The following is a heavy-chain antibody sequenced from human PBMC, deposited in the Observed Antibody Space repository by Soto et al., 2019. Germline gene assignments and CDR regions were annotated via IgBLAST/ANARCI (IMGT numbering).Heavy chain of an antibody. CDR1: GGTFSSYT. V-gene: IGHV1-69*04. J-gene: IGHJ4*02. CDR2: IIPILGIA. D-gene: IGHD2-2*01. CDR3: ARDLSATYCSSTSCYL. Sequence: SVKVSCKASGGTFSSYTISWVRQAPGQGLEWMGRIIPILGIANYAQKFQGRVTITADKSTSTAYMELSSLRSEDTAVYYCARDLSATYCSSTSCYLWGQGTLVTVSS.